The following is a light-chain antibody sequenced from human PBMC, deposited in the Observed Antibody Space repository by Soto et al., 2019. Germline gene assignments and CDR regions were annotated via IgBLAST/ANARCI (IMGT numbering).Light chain of an antibody. CDR2: DAS. V-gene: IGKV1-5*01. CDR1: QTISSW. J-gene: IGKJ1*01. CDR3: QQSYSTLRT. Sequence: DIQMTQSPSTLSASVGDRVTITCRASQTISSWLAWYQQKPGKAPELLIYDASTLESGVPSRFSGSGSGADFTLTISSLQPEDFATYYCQQSYSTLRTFGQGTKVDIK.